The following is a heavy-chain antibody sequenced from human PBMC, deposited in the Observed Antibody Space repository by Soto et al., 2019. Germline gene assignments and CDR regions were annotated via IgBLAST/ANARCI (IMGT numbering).Heavy chain of an antibody. CDR1: GFSLSTRGVG. CDR3: ARLYNWHYVPPDYYYGMDV. Sequence: QITLKESGPTLVKPTQTLTLTCTFSGFSLSTRGVGVGWIRQPPGKALEWLALIYWDDDKRYSPSLKSRLTITKDTSKNQVVFTMTNMDPVDSATYFCARLYNWHYVPPDYYYGMDVWGQGTTVTVSS. J-gene: IGHJ6*02. D-gene: IGHD1-7*01. V-gene: IGHV2-5*02. CDR2: IYWDDDK.